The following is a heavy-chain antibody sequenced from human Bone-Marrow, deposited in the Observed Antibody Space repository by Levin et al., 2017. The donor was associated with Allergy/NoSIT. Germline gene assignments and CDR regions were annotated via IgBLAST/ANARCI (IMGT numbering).Heavy chain of an antibody. CDR2: IIPIFGTA. V-gene: IGHV1-69*01. J-gene: IGHJ4*02. CDR3: ASTYPELYCSSTSCPYYFDY. D-gene: IGHD2-2*01. CDR1: GGTFSSYA. Sequence: KISCKASGGTFSSYAISWVRQAPGQGLEWMGGIIPIFGTANYAQKFQGRVTITADESTSTAYMELSSLRSEDTAVYYCASTYPELYCSSTSCPYYFDYWGQGTLVTVSS.